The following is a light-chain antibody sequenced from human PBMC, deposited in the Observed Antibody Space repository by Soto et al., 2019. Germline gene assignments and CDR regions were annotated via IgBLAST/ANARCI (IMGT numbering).Light chain of an antibody. CDR1: SSDVGSYNL. Sequence: QSVLTQPASVSGSPGQSITISCTGTSSDVGSYNLVSWYQQHPGKAPKLMIYEGSKRPSGVSNRFSGSKSGNTASLTISGLQAEDVADYYCCSYAGSGLYVFGTGTKLTVL. CDR2: EGS. V-gene: IGLV2-23*01. J-gene: IGLJ1*01. CDR3: CSYAGSGLYV.